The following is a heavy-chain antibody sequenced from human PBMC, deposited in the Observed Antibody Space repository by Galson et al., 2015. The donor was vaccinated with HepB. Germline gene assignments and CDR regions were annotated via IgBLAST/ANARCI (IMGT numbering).Heavy chain of an antibody. CDR2: ISGSGGST. CDR1: GFTFSSYW. Sequence: SLRLSCAASGFTFSSYWMSWVRQAPGKGLEWVSAISGSGGSTYYADSVKGRFTISRDNSKNTLYLQMNSPRAEDTAVYYCAKDKGRKGSGYYLGPFDYWGQGTLVTVSS. J-gene: IGHJ4*02. D-gene: IGHD3-22*01. V-gene: IGHV3-23*01. CDR3: AKDKGRKGSGYYLGPFDY.